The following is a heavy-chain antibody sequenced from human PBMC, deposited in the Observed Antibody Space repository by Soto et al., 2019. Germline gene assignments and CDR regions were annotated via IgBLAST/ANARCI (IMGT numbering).Heavy chain of an antibody. CDR2: IYYSGST. CDR1: GDSISNYY. D-gene: IGHD6-13*01. V-gene: IGHV4-59*01. Sequence: SETLSLTCTVSGDSISNYYWSWIRQPPGKGLEWIGYIYYSGSTNYNPSLKSRVTISVDTSKNQFSLKLSSVTAADTAVYYCARGYSINWYHYYSDVWGKGTTVTVSS. CDR3: ARGYSINWYHYYSDV. J-gene: IGHJ6*03.